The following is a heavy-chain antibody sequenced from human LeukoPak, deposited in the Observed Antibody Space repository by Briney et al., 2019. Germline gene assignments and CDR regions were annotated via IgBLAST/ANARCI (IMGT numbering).Heavy chain of an antibody. J-gene: IGHJ4*02. CDR3: ARAGDSSGYSDY. D-gene: IGHD3-22*01. Sequence: SETLSLTCAVYGASFSGYYWSWIRQPPGKGLEWIGEINHSGSTDYNPSLKSRVTISVDTSKNQFSLKLSSVTAADTAVYYCARAGDSSGYSDYWGQGTLVTVSS. CDR2: INHSGST. CDR1: GASFSGYY. V-gene: IGHV4-34*01.